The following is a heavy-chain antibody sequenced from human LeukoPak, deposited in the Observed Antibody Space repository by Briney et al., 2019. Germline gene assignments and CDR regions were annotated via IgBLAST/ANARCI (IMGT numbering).Heavy chain of an antibody. Sequence: PSETLSLTCTVSGGSISSYYWSWIRQPPGKGLEWIGYIYYSGSTNYNPSLKCRVTISVDTSKNQFSLKLSSVTAADTAVYYCARGYYYGMDVWGQGTTVTVSS. CDR3: ARGYYYGMDV. J-gene: IGHJ6*02. CDR2: IYYSGST. CDR1: GGSISSYY. V-gene: IGHV4-59*08.